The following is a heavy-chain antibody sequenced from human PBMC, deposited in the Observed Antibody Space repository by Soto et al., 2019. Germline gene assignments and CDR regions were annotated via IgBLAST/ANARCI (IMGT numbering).Heavy chain of an antibody. CDR1: GGSFSGYY. J-gene: IGHJ4*02. V-gene: IGHV4-34*01. CDR3: ARDKITGCFDY. Sequence: LSLTCAVYGGSFSGYYWTWIRQPPGTGLEWIGEINHSGSTNYNPSLKSRVTIPVDTSKNQFSLKLTSVTAADTVVYYCARDKITGCFDYWGQGTLVTVSS. D-gene: IGHD2-8*02. CDR2: INHSGST.